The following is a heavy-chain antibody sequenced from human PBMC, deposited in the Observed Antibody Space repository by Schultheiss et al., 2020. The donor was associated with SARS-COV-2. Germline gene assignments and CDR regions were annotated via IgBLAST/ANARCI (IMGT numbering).Heavy chain of an antibody. Sequence: GGSLRLSCAASGFTFSSYSMNWVRQAPGKGLEWVSYISSSSSTIYYADSVKGRFTISRDNAKNSLYLQMNSLRAEDTAVYYCARSMAGSWYYFDYWGQGTLVTVSS. CDR2: ISSSSSTI. V-gene: IGHV3-48*01. D-gene: IGHD6-13*01. CDR1: GFTFSSYS. J-gene: IGHJ4*02. CDR3: ARSMAGSWYYFDY.